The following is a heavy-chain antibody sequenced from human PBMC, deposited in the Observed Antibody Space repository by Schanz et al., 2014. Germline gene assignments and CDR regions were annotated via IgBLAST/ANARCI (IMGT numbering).Heavy chain of an antibody. J-gene: IGHJ4*02. CDR3: ARVRTIYGSGAMGY. CDR2: ISGSGGDT. Sequence: EVQLVESGGGLIHPGGSLRLSCAVSGFTVSTNYMTWVRQAPGKGLEWVSAISGSGGDTYYADSVKGRFTISRDNSKXXLYLQMNSLRAXXXXXXYCARVRTIYGSGAMGYWGQGTLVTVSS. V-gene: IGHV3-23*04. D-gene: IGHD3-10*01. CDR1: GFTVSTNY.